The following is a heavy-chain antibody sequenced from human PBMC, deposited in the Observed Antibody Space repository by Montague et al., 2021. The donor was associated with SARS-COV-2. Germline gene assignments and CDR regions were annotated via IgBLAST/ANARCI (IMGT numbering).Heavy chain of an antibody. CDR2: HYYTAGA. D-gene: IGHD3-10*01. CDR3: AREFERYFDL. J-gene: IGHJ2*01. Sequence: SETLSLTCTVSGGSIGNWTYDWGWDRQAQGKGWEGITNHYYTAGAISNPTLMSRVTKSFDTSKNQISLNLASVTAADTAVYYCAREFERYFDLWGRGTLVMVSS. CDR1: GGSIGNWTYD. V-gene: IGHV4-39*07.